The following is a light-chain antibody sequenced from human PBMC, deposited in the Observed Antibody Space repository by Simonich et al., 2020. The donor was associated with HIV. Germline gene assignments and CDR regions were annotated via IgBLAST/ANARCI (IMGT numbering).Light chain of an antibody. J-gene: IGKJ4*01. CDR3: QQYNDCPT. Sequence: EIVMTQSPATLSVSPGERATLSCRASRSVSSNLAWYQQKPGQAPRLLIYGASTRATGIPARISGSGSGTEFTLTISSMQSEDFAIYYCQQYNDCPTFGGGTKVEIK. CDR2: GAS. CDR1: RSVSSN. V-gene: IGKV3-15*01.